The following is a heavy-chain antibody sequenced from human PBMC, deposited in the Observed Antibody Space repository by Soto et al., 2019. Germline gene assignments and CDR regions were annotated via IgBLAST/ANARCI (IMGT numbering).Heavy chain of an antibody. CDR1: GFTFSSYA. CDR2: ISYDGSNK. J-gene: IGHJ4*02. CDR3: ARDKQYYDFWSGYCY. D-gene: IGHD3-3*01. V-gene: IGHV3-30-3*01. Sequence: HPGGSLRLSCAASGFTFSSYAMHWVRQAPGKGLEWVAVISYDGSNKYYADSVKGRFTISRDNSKNTLYLQMNSLRAEDTAVYYCARDKQYYDFWSGYCYWGQGTLVTVSS.